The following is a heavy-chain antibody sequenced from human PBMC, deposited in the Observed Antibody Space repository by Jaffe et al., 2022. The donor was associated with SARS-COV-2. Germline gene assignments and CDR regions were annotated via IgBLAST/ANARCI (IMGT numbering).Heavy chain of an antibody. CDR1: GFTFSNYG. J-gene: IGHJ6*02. CDR3: ARVHKGYYYFYGMDV. V-gene: IGHV3-33*01. Sequence: QEQLVESGGGVVQPGRSLTLSCAASGFTFSNYGMHWVRQGPGKGLEWLALIWYDGRNNYYADSVKGRFTISRDNSNNTLYLQMNSLRAEDTAVYYCARVHKGYYYFYGMDVWGQGTTVTVSS. D-gene: IGHD2-21*01. CDR2: IWYDGRNN.